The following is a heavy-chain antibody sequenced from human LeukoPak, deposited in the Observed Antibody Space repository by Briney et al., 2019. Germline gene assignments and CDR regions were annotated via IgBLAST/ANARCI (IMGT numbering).Heavy chain of an antibody. J-gene: IGHJ5*02. D-gene: IGHD3-22*01. CDR3: ASMTYYYDSSGYWVWFDP. CDR1: GGSISSYY. V-gene: IGHV4-59*01. Sequence: PSETLSLTCTVSGGSISSYYWSWIRQPPGKGLEWIGYIYYSGSTNYNPSLKSRVTISVDTSKNQFSLELSSVTAADTAVYYCASMTYYYDSSGYWVWFDPWGQGTLVTVSS. CDR2: IYYSGST.